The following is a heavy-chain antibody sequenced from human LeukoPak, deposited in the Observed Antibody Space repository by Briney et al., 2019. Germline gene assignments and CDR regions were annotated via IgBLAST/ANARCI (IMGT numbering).Heavy chain of an antibody. D-gene: IGHD3-22*01. CDR2: NSAYNGNT. CDR1: GYTCTSYG. CDR3: ARGYYYDSSGYFDY. Sequence: ASVKVSCKASGYTCTSYGISWVRRAPGQGLEWMGWNSAYNGNTNYAQKLQGRVTMTTDTSTSTAYMKLSSLRSEDTAVYYCARGYYYDSSGYFDYWGQGTLVTVSS. J-gene: IGHJ4*02. V-gene: IGHV1-18*01.